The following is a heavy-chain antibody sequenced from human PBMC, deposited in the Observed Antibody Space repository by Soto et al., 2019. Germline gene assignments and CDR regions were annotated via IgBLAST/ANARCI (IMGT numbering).Heavy chain of an antibody. J-gene: IGHJ6*02. CDR3: ARDRVADKNYDSSGNDGMDV. V-gene: IGHV3-21*01. D-gene: IGHD3-22*01. CDR2: ISSSSSYI. CDR1: GFTFSSYS. Sequence: PGGSLRLSCAASGFTFSSYSMNWVRQAPGKGLEWVSSISSSSSYIYYADSVKGRFTISRDNAKNSLYLQMNSLRAEDTAVYYCARDRVADKNYDSSGNDGMDVWGRGTTVTVYS.